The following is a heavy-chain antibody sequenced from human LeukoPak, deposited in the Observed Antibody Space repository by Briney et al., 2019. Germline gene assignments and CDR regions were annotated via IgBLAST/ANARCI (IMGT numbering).Heavy chain of an antibody. Sequence: PSETLSLTCTVSGGSISSGDYYWGWIRQPPGKGLEWIGYIYYSGSTYYNPSLKSRVTISVDTSKNQFSLKLSSVTAADTAVYYCARDYPYLSGNSASLLDYWGQGTLVTVSS. CDR3: ARDYPYLSGNSASLLDY. D-gene: IGHD4-23*01. V-gene: IGHV4-30-4*01. CDR1: GGSISSGDYY. J-gene: IGHJ4*02. CDR2: IYYSGST.